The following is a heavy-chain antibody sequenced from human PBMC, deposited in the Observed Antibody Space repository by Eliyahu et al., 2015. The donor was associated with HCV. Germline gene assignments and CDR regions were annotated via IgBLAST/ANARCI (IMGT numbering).Heavy chain of an antibody. D-gene: IGHD6-13*01. CDR3: XRGARAAGRPWLGY. CDR2: INHSGST. CDR1: GGSFSGYY. Sequence: QVQLQQWGAGLLKPSETLSXTCAVYGGSFSGYYWSWIRQPPGKGLEWIGEINHSGSTNYNPSLKSRVTISVDTSKNQFSLKLSSVTAADTAVYYCXRGARAAGRPWLGYWGQGTLVTVSS. J-gene: IGHJ4*02. V-gene: IGHV4-34*01.